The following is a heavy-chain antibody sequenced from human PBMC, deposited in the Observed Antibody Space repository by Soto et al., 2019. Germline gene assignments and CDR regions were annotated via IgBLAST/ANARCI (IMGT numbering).Heavy chain of an antibody. V-gene: IGHV4-59*01. CDR2: IYYSGST. J-gene: IGHJ4*02. D-gene: IGHD3-10*01. CDR3: ERDLGYYGSGSYYKGIFDY. CDR1: GGSISSYY. Sequence: SETLSLTCTVSGGSISSYYWSWIQQPPGKGLEWIGYIYYSGSTNYNPSLKSRVNISVDTSKNQFSLKLSSVTAADTAVYYCERDLGYYGSGSYYKGIFDYWGQGTLVTVSS.